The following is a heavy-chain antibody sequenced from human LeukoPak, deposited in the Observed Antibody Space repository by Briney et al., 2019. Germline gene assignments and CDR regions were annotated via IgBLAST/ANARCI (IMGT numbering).Heavy chain of an antibody. J-gene: IGHJ3*02. CDR2: INHGGST. CDR3: ARADIVATITSALDAFDI. CDR1: GGSFSGYY. V-gene: IGHV4-34*01. Sequence: SETLSLTCAVYGGSFSGYYWSWIRQPPGKGLEWIGEINHGGSTNYNPSLKSRVTISVDTSKNQFSLKLSSVTAADTAVYYCARADIVATITSALDAFDIWGQGTMVTVSS. D-gene: IGHD5-12*01.